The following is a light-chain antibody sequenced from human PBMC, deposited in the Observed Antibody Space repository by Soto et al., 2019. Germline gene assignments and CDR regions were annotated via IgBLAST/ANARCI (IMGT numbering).Light chain of an antibody. J-gene: IGLJ2*01. Sequence: QSALTQPASVSGSHGQSITISCTGTSSDVGGYNYVSWYQQHPGKSTKLMIYEVSNRPSGVSNRCSGYKSGNTASLTRSGLQAEDEAEYYCSSYTSSSTLVFCGGAKLTVL. CDR3: SSYTSSSTLV. CDR1: SSDVGGYNY. V-gene: IGLV2-14*01. CDR2: EVS.